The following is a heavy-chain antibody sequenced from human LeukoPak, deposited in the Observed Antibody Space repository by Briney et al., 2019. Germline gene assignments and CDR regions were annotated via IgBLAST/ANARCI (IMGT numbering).Heavy chain of an antibody. V-gene: IGHV2-70*11. CDR2: IDWDDDK. Sequence: SGPALVKPTQTLTLTCTFSGFSLSTSGMCVSWIRQPPGKALEWLARIDWDDDKYYSTSLKTRLTISKDTSKNQVVLTMTNMDPVDTATYYCARIGYSSSSRALDYWGQGTLVTVSS. CDR1: GFSLSTSGMC. CDR3: ARIGYSSSSRALDY. D-gene: IGHD6-6*01. J-gene: IGHJ4*02.